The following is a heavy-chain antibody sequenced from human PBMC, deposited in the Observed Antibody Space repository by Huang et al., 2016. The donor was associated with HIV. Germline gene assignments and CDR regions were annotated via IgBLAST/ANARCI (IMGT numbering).Heavy chain of an antibody. CDR1: GYTFTNYW. Sequence: EVQLVQSGAEVKKPVESLKISCKASGYTFTNYWIVWMRQKSGKGLEWVGISYPGDADTRYSPSFQGQVTISAVKSINTAYLQWSSLKASDTATYYCARIEVPAAYYYMDVWGKGTTVTVYS. CDR3: ARIEVPAAYYYMDV. V-gene: IGHV5-51*03. D-gene: IGHD2-2*01. J-gene: IGHJ6*03. CDR2: SYPGDADT.